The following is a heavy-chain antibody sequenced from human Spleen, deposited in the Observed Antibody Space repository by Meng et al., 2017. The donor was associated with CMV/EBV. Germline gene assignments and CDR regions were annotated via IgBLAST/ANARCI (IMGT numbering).Heavy chain of an antibody. J-gene: IGHJ6*02. CDR2: IIPIYALT. V-gene: IGHV1-69*13. D-gene: IGHD6-25*01. CDR3: AREIRRAAADSVGGMDV. Sequence: SVKVSCKASGGTFSSYTISWVRQAPGQGPEWMGGIIPIYALTQYSQNFQGRLTITSDESTSTAFMELSSLTFEDTAMYYCAREIRRAAADSVGGMDVWGQGTAVTVSS. CDR1: GGTFSSYT.